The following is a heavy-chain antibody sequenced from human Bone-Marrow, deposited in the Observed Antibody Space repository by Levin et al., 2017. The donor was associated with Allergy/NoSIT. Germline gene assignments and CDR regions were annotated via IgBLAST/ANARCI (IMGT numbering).Heavy chain of an antibody. CDR1: GFTFSSYA. V-gene: IGHV3-23*01. D-gene: IGHD1-26*01. J-gene: IGHJ4*02. CDR3: AKEITERYSGSQKAY. CDR2: ISGSGGST. Sequence: GESLKISCAASGFTFSSYAMSWVRQAPGKGLEWVSAISGSGGSTYYADSVKGRFTISRDNSKNTLYLQMNSLRAEDTAVYYCAKEITERYSGSQKAYWGQGTLVTVSS.